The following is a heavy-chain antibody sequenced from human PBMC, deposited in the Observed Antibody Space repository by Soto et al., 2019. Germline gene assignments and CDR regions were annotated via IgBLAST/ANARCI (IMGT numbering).Heavy chain of an antibody. D-gene: IGHD5-12*01. CDR1: GFTFSSYA. V-gene: IGHV3-23*01. CDR3: ATSLVATIDFDY. CDR2: ISGSGGST. J-gene: IGHJ4*02. Sequence: QPGGSLRLSCAASGFTFSSYAMSWVRQAPGKGLEWVSAISGSGGSTYYADSVKGRFTISRDNSKNTLYLQMNSLRAEDTAVYYCATSLVATIDFDYWGQGTLVTVSS.